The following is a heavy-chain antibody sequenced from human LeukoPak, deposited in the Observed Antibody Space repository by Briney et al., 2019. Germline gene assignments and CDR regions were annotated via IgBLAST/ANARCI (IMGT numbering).Heavy chain of an antibody. CDR1: GGSISSYY. CDR3: ARRVAGESRAFDI. J-gene: IGHJ3*02. D-gene: IGHD3-10*01. CDR2: IYYSGST. Sequence: SETLSLTCTVSGGSISSYYWSWLRQPPGKGLEWIGYIYYSGSTNYNPSLKSRVTISLDTSKNQFSLKLSSLTAAGTAVYYCARRVAGESRAFDIWGQGTMVTVSS. V-gene: IGHV4-59*01.